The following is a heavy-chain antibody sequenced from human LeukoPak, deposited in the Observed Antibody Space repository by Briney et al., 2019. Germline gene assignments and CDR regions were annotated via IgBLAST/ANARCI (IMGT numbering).Heavy chain of an antibody. Sequence: KPGGSLRLSCAASGFTFSDYYMSWISQAPGKGLEWVSYISATSSFTNYADSVKGRFTVSRDNAKNSLYLQMNALRVEDTAVYYCARDLRLVYWGQGTLVTVPS. D-gene: IGHD6-6*01. CDR2: ISATSSFT. CDR1: GFTFSDYY. J-gene: IGHJ4*02. V-gene: IGHV3-11*06. CDR3: ARDLRLVY.